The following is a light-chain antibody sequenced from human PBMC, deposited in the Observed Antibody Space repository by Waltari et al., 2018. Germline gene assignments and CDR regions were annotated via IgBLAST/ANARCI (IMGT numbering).Light chain of an antibody. CDR2: GAS. CDR1: QSVASN. CDR3: QQYNDWPFT. V-gene: IGKV3-15*01. J-gene: IGKJ3*01. Sequence: EIVMTQSPATLSVSPGDRATLSCRASQSVASNLAWYQQKPGQAPRLLIYGASNGATGIQARLSGSGSGTDFTLTISSLQSEDFAVYYCQQYNDWPFTFGPGTKVDFK.